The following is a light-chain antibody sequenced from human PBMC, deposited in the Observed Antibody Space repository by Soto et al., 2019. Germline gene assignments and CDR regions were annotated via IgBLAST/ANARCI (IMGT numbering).Light chain of an antibody. J-gene: IGKJ1*01. Sequence: DIQLTQSPSFLSASVGDRVTITCRASQTIFSWLAWYQQKPGTPPKLLIYKASTLQSGVPSRFSGSGSGTEFTLTISSLQPDDIATYYCQQYHSYSRTFGQGTKVDIK. CDR3: QQYHSYSRT. CDR1: QTIFSW. V-gene: IGKV1-5*03. CDR2: KAS.